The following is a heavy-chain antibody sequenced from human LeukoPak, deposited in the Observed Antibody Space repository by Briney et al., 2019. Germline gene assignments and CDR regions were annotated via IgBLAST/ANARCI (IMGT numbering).Heavy chain of an antibody. CDR3: ARGDDYLDY. J-gene: IGHJ4*02. Sequence: GESLKISCKGSGYRFTNYWIGWVRQMPGKGLERMGIIYLDDSETRYSPSFQGQVTISADKSISTAYLQWSSLKASDTAMYFCARGDDYLDYWGQGTLVTVSS. CDR2: IYLDDSET. CDR1: GYRFTNYW. D-gene: IGHD3-10*01. V-gene: IGHV5-51*01.